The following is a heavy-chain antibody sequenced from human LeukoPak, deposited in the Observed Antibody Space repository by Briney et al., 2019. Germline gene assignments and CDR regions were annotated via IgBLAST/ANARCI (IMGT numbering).Heavy chain of an antibody. D-gene: IGHD1-26*01. J-gene: IGHJ4*02. Sequence: GGSLRLSCAASGFTFSRDSMNWVRQAPGKGLEWVSYISSSGSTVDYADSVKGRFTISRDNAKNSLYLQMNSLRAEDTAVYYCAKDFPLSGSYSKFDYWGQGTLVTVSS. CDR3: AKDFPLSGSYSKFDY. CDR1: GFTFSRDS. V-gene: IGHV3-48*04. CDR2: ISSSGSTV.